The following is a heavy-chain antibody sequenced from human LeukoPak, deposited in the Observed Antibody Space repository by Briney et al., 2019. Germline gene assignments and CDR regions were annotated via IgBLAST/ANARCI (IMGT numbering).Heavy chain of an antibody. D-gene: IGHD3/OR15-3a*01. J-gene: IGHJ6*03. Sequence: ASVKVSCKASGYTFTSYDINWVRQATGQGLELMGWMNPNSGNTGYAQKFQGRVTMTKNTSITTAYMELSSLRSEDTAVYYCARALSWTTDSYYYMDVWGKGTTVTVSS. CDR1: GYTFTSYD. V-gene: IGHV1-8*01. CDR2: MNPNSGNT. CDR3: ARALSWTTDSYYYMDV.